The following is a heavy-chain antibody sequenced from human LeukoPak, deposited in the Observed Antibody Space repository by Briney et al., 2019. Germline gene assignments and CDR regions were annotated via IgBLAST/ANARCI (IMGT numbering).Heavy chain of an antibody. J-gene: IGHJ6*03. V-gene: IGHV3-15*01. CDR3: TTVTTSDYGDYYMDV. D-gene: IGHD4-17*01. Sequence: GGSLRLSCAASGFTFSNAWMSWVRQAPGKGLEWVGRIKSKTDGGTTDYAAPVKGRFTISRDDSKNTLYLQMNGLKTEDTAVYYCTTVTTSDYGDYYMDVWGKGTTVTVSS. CDR2: IKSKTDGGTT. CDR1: GFTFSNAW.